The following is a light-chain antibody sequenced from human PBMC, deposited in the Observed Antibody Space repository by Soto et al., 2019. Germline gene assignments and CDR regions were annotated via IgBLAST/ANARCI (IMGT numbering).Light chain of an antibody. J-gene: IGLJ2*01. Sequence: QSVLTQSPSASASLGASVKLTCTLSGGHSTNDIAWHQQEPEKGPRFLMKLNSDGSHSKGAGIPDRFSGSSSGAERFLTISSLQSEDEADYYCQTWDTGIGHVVFGGGTKLTVL. CDR2: LNSDGSH. V-gene: IGLV4-69*01. CDR1: GGHSTND. CDR3: QTWDTGIGHVV.